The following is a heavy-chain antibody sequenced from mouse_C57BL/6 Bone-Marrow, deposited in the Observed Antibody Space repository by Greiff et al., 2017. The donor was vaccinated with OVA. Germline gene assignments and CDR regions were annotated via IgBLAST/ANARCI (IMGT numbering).Heavy chain of an antibody. J-gene: IGHJ2*01. Sequence: QVQLKASGAELVKPGASVKISCKASGYTFTDYYINWVKQRPGQGLEWIGKIGPGSGSPSYHEKFKGKATLTADKSSSTAYMQLSSLTSEDSAFYFCARPLYYGSSYVDYWGQGTTLTVSS. D-gene: IGHD1-1*01. CDR1: GYTFTDYY. CDR2: IGPGSGSP. CDR3: ARPLYYGSSYVDY. V-gene: IGHV1-77*01.